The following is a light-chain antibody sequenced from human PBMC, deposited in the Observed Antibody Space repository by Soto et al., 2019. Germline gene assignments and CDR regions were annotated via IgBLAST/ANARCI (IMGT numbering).Light chain of an antibody. V-gene: IGKV1-5*01. CDR1: QRISNW. Sequence: DIQLTQSPSTLSASVGDRVTISCRASQRISNWLAWYQQKPGRAPKLLIYDASTLESWVPSRFSGSGSGTEFTLNISSLKPEDFASYYCQQYNTYSYTFGQGTKLQIK. CDR2: DAS. CDR3: QQYNTYSYT. J-gene: IGKJ2*01.